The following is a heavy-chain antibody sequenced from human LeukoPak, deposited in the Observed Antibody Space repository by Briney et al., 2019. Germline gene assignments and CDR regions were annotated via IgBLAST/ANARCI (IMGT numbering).Heavy chain of an antibody. V-gene: IGHV3-23*01. CDR2: ISGSGGST. CDR3: AGGGFGEWDY. D-gene: IGHD3-10*01. Sequence: GGSLRLSCAASGFTFSSYGMSWVRQAPGKGLEWVSAISGSGGSTYYADSVKGRFTISRDNSKNTLYLQMNSLRAEDTAVYYCAGGGFGEWDYWGQGTLVTVSS. CDR1: GFTFSSYG. J-gene: IGHJ4*02.